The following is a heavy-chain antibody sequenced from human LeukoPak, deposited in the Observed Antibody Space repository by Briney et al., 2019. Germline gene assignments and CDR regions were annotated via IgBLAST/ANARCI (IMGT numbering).Heavy chain of an antibody. CDR1: GFTFSSYG. Sequence: PGGSLRLSCAASGFTFSSYGMHWVRQAPGKGLEWVAFIRYDGSNKYYADSVKGRFTISRDNSKNTLYLQMNSLRAEDTAVYYCAKDWFRFGEFVVWDQGYWGQGTLVTVSS. V-gene: IGHV3-30*02. D-gene: IGHD3-10*01. CDR2: IRYDGSNK. CDR3: AKDWFRFGEFVVWDQGY. J-gene: IGHJ4*02.